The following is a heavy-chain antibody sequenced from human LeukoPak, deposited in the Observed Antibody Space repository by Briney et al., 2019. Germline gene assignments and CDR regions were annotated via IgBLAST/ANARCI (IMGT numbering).Heavy chain of an antibody. Sequence: GESLKISCKGSGYSFTSYWIGWVRQMPGKGLEWMGIIYPGDSDTRYSPSFQGQVTISADKSIITSYLQWSSLKASDTAMYYCARLKRWLQVHYYYYHMDVWGKGTTVTVSS. CDR1: GYSFTSYW. CDR3: ARLKRWLQVHYYYYHMDV. D-gene: IGHD5-24*01. V-gene: IGHV5-51*01. CDR2: IYPGDSDT. J-gene: IGHJ6*03.